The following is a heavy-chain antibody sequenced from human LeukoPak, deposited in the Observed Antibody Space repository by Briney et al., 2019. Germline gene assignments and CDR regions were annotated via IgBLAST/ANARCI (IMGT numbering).Heavy chain of an antibody. Sequence: PGRSLRLSCAASGFTFSSYAMHWVRQAPGKGLEWVAIIWYDGSNKYYADSVKGRFTISRDNSKNTLYLQMNSLRAEDTAVYYCAKGAHIVVVVAATGSDYWGQGTLVTVSS. CDR3: AKGAHIVVVVAATGSDY. D-gene: IGHD2-15*01. CDR1: GFTFSSYA. CDR2: IWYDGSNK. J-gene: IGHJ4*02. V-gene: IGHV3-33*06.